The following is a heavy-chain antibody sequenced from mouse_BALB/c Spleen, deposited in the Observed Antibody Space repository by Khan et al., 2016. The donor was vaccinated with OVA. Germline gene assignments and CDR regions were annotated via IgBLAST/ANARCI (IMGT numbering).Heavy chain of an antibody. CDR3: ARGGKFAY. CDR1: GYTFTDYA. V-gene: IGHV1S137*01. Sequence: QVQLKQSGAELVRPGVSLKISCKGSGYTFTDYAMHWVKQSHAKSLEWIGVISTYYGAPDYNQKFKGKATMTVDRSSSTAYMELARLTSEDSAIYYCARGGKFAYWGQGTLVTVAA. J-gene: IGHJ3*01. CDR2: ISTYYGAP. D-gene: IGHD1-1*02.